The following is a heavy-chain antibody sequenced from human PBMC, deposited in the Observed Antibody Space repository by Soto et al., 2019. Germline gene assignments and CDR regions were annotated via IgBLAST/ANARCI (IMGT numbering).Heavy chain of an antibody. CDR3: ARRSVQLEQPRDYYYYYGMDV. V-gene: IGHV5-51*01. Sequence: GESLKISCKGSGYSFTSYWIGWVRQMPGKALEWMGIIYPGDSDTRYSPSFQGQVTISADKSISTAYLQWSSLKASDTAMYYCARRSVQLEQPRDYYYYYGMDVWGQGTTVTVSS. CDR1: GYSFTSYW. D-gene: IGHD1-1*01. J-gene: IGHJ6*02. CDR2: IYPGDSDT.